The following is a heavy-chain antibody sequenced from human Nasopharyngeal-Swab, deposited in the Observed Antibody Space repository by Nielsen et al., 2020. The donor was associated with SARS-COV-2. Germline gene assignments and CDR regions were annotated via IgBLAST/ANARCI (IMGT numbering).Heavy chain of an antibody. Sequence: WIRQPPGKGLEWIGYIYYSGSTYYNPSLKSRVTISVDTSKNQFSLKLSSVTAADTAVYYCARATMIVVVIVAFDIWGQGTMVTVSS. V-gene: IGHV4-31*02. CDR3: ARATMIVVVIVAFDI. J-gene: IGHJ3*02. D-gene: IGHD3-22*01. CDR2: IYYSGST.